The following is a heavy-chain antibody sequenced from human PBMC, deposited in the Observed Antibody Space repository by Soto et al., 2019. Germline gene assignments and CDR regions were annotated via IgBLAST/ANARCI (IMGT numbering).Heavy chain of an antibody. CDR1: GFTFTSSA. Sequence: SVKVSCKASGFTFTSSAMQWVRQARGQRLEWIGWIVVGSGNTNYAQKFQERVTITRDMSTSTAYMELSSLRSEDTAVYYCAAVSYSSSWYVPHGYWGQGTLVTVSS. V-gene: IGHV1-58*02. D-gene: IGHD6-13*01. J-gene: IGHJ4*02. CDR2: IVVGSGNT. CDR3: AAVSYSSSWYVPHGY.